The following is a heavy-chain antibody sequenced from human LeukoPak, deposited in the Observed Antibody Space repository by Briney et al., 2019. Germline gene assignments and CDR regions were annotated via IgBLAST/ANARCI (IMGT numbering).Heavy chain of an antibody. J-gene: IGHJ5*02. CDR3: ASYRSFIVGATPANWFDP. CDR2: MYYSGST. D-gene: IGHD1-26*01. V-gene: IGHV4-4*02. Sequence: PSGTLSLTCAVSGGSISSSNWWSWVRQPPGKGLEWIGSMYYSGSTYYNPSLKSRVIISVDTSKNQFSLKLSSVTAADTAVYYCASYRSFIVGATPANWFDPWGQGTLVTVSS. CDR1: GGSISSSNW.